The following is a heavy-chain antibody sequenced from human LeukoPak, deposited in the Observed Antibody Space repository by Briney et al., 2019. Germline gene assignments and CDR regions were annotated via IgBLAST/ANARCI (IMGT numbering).Heavy chain of an antibody. V-gene: IGHV3-66*01. CDR1: GFTVSSNY. D-gene: IGHD4-17*01. J-gene: IGHJ4*02. Sequence: GGSLRLSCAASGFTVSSNYMSWVRQAPGKGLEWVSVIYSGGSTYYADSVKGRFTISRDNSKNTLYLQMNSLRAEDTAVYYCVRVDYGDYGFDYWGQGTLVTVSS. CDR3: VRVDYGDYGFDY. CDR2: IYSGGST.